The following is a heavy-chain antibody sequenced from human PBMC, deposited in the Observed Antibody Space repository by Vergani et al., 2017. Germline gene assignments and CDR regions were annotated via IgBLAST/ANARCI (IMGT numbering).Heavy chain of an antibody. D-gene: IGHD1-26*01. CDR2: ISASNGNT. CDR1: GFTFNQYG. Sequence: QVQLVESGGGVVQPGRSLRLSCAASGFTFNQYGMHWVRQAPGQGLEWMGWISASNGNTNYAQKLLGRVTMTTDRSTSTAYMELRSLRSDDTAVYYCARGRLKIEGVTSNWFDPWGQGTLVTVSS. V-gene: IGHV1-18*01. J-gene: IGHJ5*02. CDR3: ARGRLKIEGVTSNWFDP.